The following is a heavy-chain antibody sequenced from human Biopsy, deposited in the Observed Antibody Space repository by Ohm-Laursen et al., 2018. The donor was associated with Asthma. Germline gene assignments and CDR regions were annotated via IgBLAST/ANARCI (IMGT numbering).Heavy chain of an antibody. CDR3: ASGPQWSGLDV. Sequence: GTLSLTCAYRGSFRGYVWTWIRQPPGKGLEWIGEIPQGGATTFNPSLKSRVTTSIDPSKSQLSLRLTSMTAADTAVYYCASGPQWSGLDVWGQGTTVTVSS. V-gene: IGHV4-34*01. D-gene: IGHD2-8*01. J-gene: IGHJ6*02. CDR1: RGSFRGYV. CDR2: IPQGGAT.